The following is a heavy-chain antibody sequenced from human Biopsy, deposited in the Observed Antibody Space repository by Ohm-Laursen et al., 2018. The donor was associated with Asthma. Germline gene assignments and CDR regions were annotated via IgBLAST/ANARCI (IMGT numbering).Heavy chain of an antibody. D-gene: IGHD3-3*01. V-gene: IGHV3-30-3*01. J-gene: IGHJ4*02. CDR3: ARDVMEWYLPAFDF. Sequence: SLRLSCAASGFTFRSYAMHWVRQAPGKGLEWVAVGGSCYDGGLKYYADFVNGRFTVSRDDSKNTLYLQMNSLRPDDTAVYYCARDVMEWYLPAFDFWGQGTLVTVSS. CDR2: GGSCYDGGLK. CDR1: GFTFRSYA.